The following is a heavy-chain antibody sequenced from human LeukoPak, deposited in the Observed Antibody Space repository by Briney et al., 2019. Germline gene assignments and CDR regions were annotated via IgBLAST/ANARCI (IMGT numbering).Heavy chain of an antibody. Sequence: IHPKSGDTKYAPKFLGRVTLTRDTSATIVYMDLTWLTSDDTAVYYCSRGSGISYGGIDYWGQGTLVTVSS. CDR2: IHPKSGDT. J-gene: IGHJ4*02. CDR3: SRGSGISYGGIDY. D-gene: IGHD5-18*01. V-gene: IGHV1-2*02.